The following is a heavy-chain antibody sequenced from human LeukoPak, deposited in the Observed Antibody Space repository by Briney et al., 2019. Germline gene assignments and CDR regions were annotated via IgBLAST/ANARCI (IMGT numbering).Heavy chain of an antibody. CDR2: IIPIFGTV. CDR1: GGTFSTSA. Sequence: ASVKVSCKASGGTFSTSAFNWVRLAPGQGLEWMGGIIPIFGTVKFAQKFQGRVTITADESTTTAYMGLSSLTSADTALYYCAKEWGRGYPLRDALDIWGQGTMVTVSS. D-gene: IGHD5-12*01. V-gene: IGHV1-69*13. J-gene: IGHJ3*02. CDR3: AKEWGRGYPLRDALDI.